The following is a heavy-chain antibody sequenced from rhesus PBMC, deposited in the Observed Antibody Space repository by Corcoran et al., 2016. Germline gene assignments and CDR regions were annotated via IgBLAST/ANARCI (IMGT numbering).Heavy chain of an antibody. J-gene: IGHJ2*01. Sequence: EVQLVESGGGLVQPGGSLRLSCAASGFTFSSYGMHWVRQAPGKGLEWVAVIAYDESKKYYADSVKYRFTISRDNSKNMLYLQMNNLKLEDTAVYYCARASYSSGWSFGYFDLWGPGTPITISS. CDR1: GFTFSSYG. CDR3: ARASYSSGWSFGYFDL. CDR2: IAYDESKK. D-gene: IGHD6S26*01. V-gene: IGHV3-54*02.